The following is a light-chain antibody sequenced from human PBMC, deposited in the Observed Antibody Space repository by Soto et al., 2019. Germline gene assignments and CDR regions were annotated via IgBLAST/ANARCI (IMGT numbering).Light chain of an antibody. CDR2: GAS. Sequence: PAPATLSASPGERVTLSGRTSHSVNSHVAWYQQKPGQAPRLLHSGASTRATGIPVMFSSSGFGTEFTLTSSSLQSEDVAVYYCQRYKNSPIFGGGTRVDI. CDR3: QRYKNSPI. J-gene: IGKJ5*01. V-gene: IGKV3-15*01. CDR1: HSVNSH.